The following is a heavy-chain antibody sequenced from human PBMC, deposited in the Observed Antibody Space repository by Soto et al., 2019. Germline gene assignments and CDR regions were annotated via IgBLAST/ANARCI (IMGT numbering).Heavy chain of an antibody. D-gene: IGHD4-17*01. CDR2: VYYTGDT. CDR1: SGPDRSHN. CDR3: VRQGIDYLHGLVDV. V-gene: IGHV4-59*08. Sequence: QVQLQQSGPRLVKPSETLSLTCTVSSGPDRSHNWGWIRQPPGRGLEWIGYVYYTGDTAYNPSLRGRVTISADTSTNDISLTLNSLTAADTAVYYCVRQGIDYLHGLVDVWGQGNTVSVSS. J-gene: IGHJ6*02.